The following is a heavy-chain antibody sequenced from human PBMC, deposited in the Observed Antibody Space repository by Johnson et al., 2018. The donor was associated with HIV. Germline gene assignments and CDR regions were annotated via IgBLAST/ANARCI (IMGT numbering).Heavy chain of an antibody. V-gene: IGHV3-73*02. D-gene: IGHD1-26*01. CDR3: TVHSGERTDHDAFDI. J-gene: IGHJ3*02. Sequence: VQLVESGGGLVQPGGSLKLSCAASGFTFSGSAMHWVRQASGKGLEWVGRIRRKANSYAPAYAESVKGRFTISRDDSKNTAYLQMNSLKTEDTAVYYCTVHSGERTDHDAFDIWGQGTMVTVSS. CDR2: IRRKANSYAP. CDR1: GFTFSGSA.